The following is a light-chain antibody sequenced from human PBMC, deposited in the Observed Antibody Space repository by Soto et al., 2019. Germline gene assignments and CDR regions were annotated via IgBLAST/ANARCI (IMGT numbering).Light chain of an antibody. V-gene: IGLV6-57*04. CDR3: QSYDSSNQV. Sequence: NFMLTQPHSVSDSPGKTVAISCTRSSGSIVNSYVQWYQQRPGSAPTIVIYEDKQRPSGVPDRFSGSIDSSSNSASLIISGLKTEDEADYYCQSYDSSNQVFGGGTKLTVL. CDR2: EDK. J-gene: IGLJ2*01. CDR1: SGSIVNSY.